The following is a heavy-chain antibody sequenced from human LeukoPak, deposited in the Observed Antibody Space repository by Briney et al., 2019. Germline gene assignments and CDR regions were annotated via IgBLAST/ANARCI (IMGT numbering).Heavy chain of an antibody. Sequence: GGSLRLSCAVSGFRFSNYWMTCVRQAPGKGLEWVANIKHDGSGPSYLDSVKGRFTISRDNARNLLSLQMSSLRAEDTAVYYCARAREITVSGTDYFDYWGQGTLVTVSS. CDR1: GFRFSNYW. J-gene: IGHJ4*02. V-gene: IGHV3-7*01. D-gene: IGHD6-19*01. CDR3: ARAREITVSGTDYFDY. CDR2: IKHDGSGP.